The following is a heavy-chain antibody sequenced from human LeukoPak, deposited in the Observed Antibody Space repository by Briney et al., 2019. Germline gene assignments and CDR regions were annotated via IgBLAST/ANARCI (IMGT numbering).Heavy chain of an antibody. CDR1: GGSISSYY. CDR3: ARVPRHSGYDWRGYYYYYMDV. Sequence: SPSKTLSLTCTASGGSISSYYWSWLRQPPGKGLEWLGYIYYSGSTNYNPSLKSRVTISVDTSKNQFSLKLSSVTAADTAVYYCARVPRHSGYDWRGYYYYYMDVWGKGTTVTVSS. J-gene: IGHJ6*03. D-gene: IGHD5-12*01. V-gene: IGHV4-59*01. CDR2: IYYSGST.